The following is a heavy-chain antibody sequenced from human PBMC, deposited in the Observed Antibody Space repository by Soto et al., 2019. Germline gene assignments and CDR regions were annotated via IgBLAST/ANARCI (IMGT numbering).Heavy chain of an antibody. CDR3: ATYSMGVYYGMDV. D-gene: IGHD1-26*01. CDR2: IYHSGST. V-gene: IGHV4-38-2*01. CDR1: GYSISSGYY. J-gene: IGHJ6*02. Sequence: SETLSLTCAVSGYSISSGYYWGWIRQPPGKGLERIGSIYHSGSTYYNPSLKSRVTISVDTSKNQFSLKLSSVTAADTAVYYCATYSMGVYYGMDVWGQGTTVTVSS.